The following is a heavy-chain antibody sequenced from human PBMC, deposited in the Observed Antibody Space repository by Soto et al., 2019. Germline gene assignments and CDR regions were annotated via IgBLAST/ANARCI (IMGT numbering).Heavy chain of an antibody. CDR2: IWYDGSNK. CDR1: GFTFSSYG. CDR3: AIQWELLSLDAFDI. D-gene: IGHD1-26*01. J-gene: IGHJ3*02. V-gene: IGHV3-33*01. Sequence: LRLSCAASGFTFSSYGMHWVRQAPGKGLEWVAVIWYDGSNKYYADSVKGRFTISRDNSKNTLYLQMNSLRAEDTAVYYCAIQWELLSLDAFDIWGQGTMVTVSS.